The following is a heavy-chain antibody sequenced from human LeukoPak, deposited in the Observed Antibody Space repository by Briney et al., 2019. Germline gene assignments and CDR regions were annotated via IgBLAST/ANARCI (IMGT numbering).Heavy chain of an antibody. D-gene: IGHD6-13*01. V-gene: IGHV4-59*12. Sequence: SETLSLTCTVSGGSISSYYWSWIRPPPGKGLEWIGYIYYSGSTNYNPSLKSRVTISVDTSKNQFSLKLSSVTAADTAVYYCARERWYSSSRGWRFDPWGQGTLVTVSS. CDR2: IYYSGST. J-gene: IGHJ5*02. CDR1: GGSISSYY. CDR3: ARERWYSSSRGWRFDP.